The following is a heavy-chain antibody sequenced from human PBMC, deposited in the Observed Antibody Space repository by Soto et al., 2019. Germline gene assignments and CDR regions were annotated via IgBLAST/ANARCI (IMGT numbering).Heavy chain of an antibody. D-gene: IGHD3-22*01. CDR3: ARQYYYDSSGYYVRHDAFDI. J-gene: IGHJ3*02. CDR2: IYPGDSDT. V-gene: IGHV5-51*01. Sequence: GESLKISCKGSGYSFTSYWIGWVRQMPGKGLGWMGIIYPGDSDTRYSPSFQGQVTISADKSISTAYLQWSSLKASDTAMYYCARQYYYDSSGYYVRHDAFDIWGQGTMVTVSS. CDR1: GYSFTSYW.